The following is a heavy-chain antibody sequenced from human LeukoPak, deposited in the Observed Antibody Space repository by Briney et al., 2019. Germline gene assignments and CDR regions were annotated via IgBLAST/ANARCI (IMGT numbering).Heavy chain of an antibody. J-gene: IGHJ4*02. CDR3: AKGKTYCGGDCYNY. Sequence: GGSLRLSCPASGFSFSGYAMTWVRQAPGKGLEWVSSISASGDTTYYADSVKGRFTISRDNSKKTLYLQMNSLRAEDTAVYYCAKGKTYCGGDCYNYWGQGTLVTVSS. CDR1: GFSFSGYA. CDR2: ISASGDTT. V-gene: IGHV3-23*01. D-gene: IGHD2-21*02.